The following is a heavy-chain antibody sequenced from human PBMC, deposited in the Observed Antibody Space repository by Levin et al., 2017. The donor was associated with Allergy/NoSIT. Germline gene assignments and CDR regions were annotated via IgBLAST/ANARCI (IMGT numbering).Heavy chain of an antibody. D-gene: IGHD6-13*01. CDR1: GFTVSSNY. CDR3: ARDKGGHVAAAGMPIDY. V-gene: IGHV3-66*01. Sequence: GESLKISCAASGFTVSSNYMSWVRQAPGKGLEWVSVIYSGGSTYYADSVKGRFTISRDNSKNTLYLQMNSLRAEDTAVYYCARDKGGHVAAAGMPIDYWGQGTLVTVSS. J-gene: IGHJ4*02. CDR2: IYSGGST.